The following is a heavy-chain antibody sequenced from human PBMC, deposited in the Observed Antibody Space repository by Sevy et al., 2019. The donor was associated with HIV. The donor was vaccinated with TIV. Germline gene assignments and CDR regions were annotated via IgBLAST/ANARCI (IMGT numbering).Heavy chain of an antibody. J-gene: IGHJ4*02. V-gene: IGHV4-38-2*01. CDR3: ASHDWGREDY. D-gene: IGHD7-27*01. CDR2: IHYSGST. CDR1: SYSISSGYW. Sequence: SETLSLTCAVSSYSISSGYWWDWFRRPPEKGLEWIGAIHYSGSTQYNPSLKSRVTISADTSKNHFSLRLSSMTAADTAVYYCASHDWGREDYWGQGTLVTVSS.